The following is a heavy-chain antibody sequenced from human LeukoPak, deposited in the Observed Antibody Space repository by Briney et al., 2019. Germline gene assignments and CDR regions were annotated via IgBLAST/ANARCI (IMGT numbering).Heavy chain of an antibody. J-gene: IGHJ4*02. CDR3: AKDQYYDILTGSPDY. Sequence: GGSLRLSCAASGFTFSSYWMNWVRQAPGKGLVWVSRIASDGSSTTYADSVKGRFSISRDNAKNTLYLQMNSLRAEDTALYYCAKDQYYDILTGSPDYWGQGTLVTVSS. V-gene: IGHV3-74*01. CDR1: GFTFSSYW. D-gene: IGHD3-9*01. CDR2: IASDGSST.